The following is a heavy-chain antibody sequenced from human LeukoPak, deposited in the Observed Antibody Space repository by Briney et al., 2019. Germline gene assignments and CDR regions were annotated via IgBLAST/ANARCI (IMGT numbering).Heavy chain of an antibody. Sequence: SETLFLTCTVSGGSISSGDYYWSWIRQPPGKGLEWIGYIYYSGSTYYNPSLKSRVTISVDTSKNQFSLKLSSVTAADTAVYYCARDRYYGSGYDYWGQGTLVTVSS. J-gene: IGHJ4*02. CDR3: ARDRYYGSGYDY. CDR1: GGSISSGDYY. D-gene: IGHD3-10*01. CDR2: IYYSGST. V-gene: IGHV4-30-4*01.